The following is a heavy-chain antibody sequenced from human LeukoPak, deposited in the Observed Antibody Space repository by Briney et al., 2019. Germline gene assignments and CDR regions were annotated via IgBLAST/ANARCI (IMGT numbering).Heavy chain of an antibody. CDR1: GFIFTNAW. CDR2: IKSKSDGGTT. D-gene: IGHD2-15*01. V-gene: IGHV3-15*01. J-gene: IGHJ6*02. CDR3: TTCSGGSCYSEDDYYYYGMDV. Sequence: GGSPRLSCAASGFIFTNAWMTWVRQAPGKGLEWVGHIKSKSDGGTTDYAAPVKGRFTISRHDSRNTVYLQMNSLKTEDTAVYYCTTCSGGSCYSEDDYYYYGMDVWGQGTTVTVSS.